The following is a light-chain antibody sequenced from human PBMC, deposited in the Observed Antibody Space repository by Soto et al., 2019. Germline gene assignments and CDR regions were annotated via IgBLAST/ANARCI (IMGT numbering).Light chain of an antibody. CDR3: CSYAGSGTNV. V-gene: IGLV2-23*02. Sequence: QSVLTQPASVSGSPGQSITIPCTGTSSNVGNFNVVSWYQQHPGKAPKVIIYDVSERPSGVSHRFSGSKSGNTASLTISGLQAEDEADYYCCSYAGSGTNVFGTGTKVTVL. CDR2: DVS. J-gene: IGLJ1*01. CDR1: SSNVGNFNV.